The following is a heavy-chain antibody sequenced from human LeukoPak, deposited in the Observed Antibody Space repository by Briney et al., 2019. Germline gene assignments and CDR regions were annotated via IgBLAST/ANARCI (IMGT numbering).Heavy chain of an antibody. CDR1: GYTFTGYY. V-gene: IGHV1-2*02. J-gene: IGHJ4*02. D-gene: IGHD3-10*01. CDR3: ARAPLLYYGSGSYYTY. CDR2: INPNSDGT. Sequence: ASVKVSYKASGYTFTGYYMHWVRQAPGQGLEWMGWINPNSDGTNYAQQVQGRVTMTRDTSISTAYMELSRLRSDDTAVYYCARAPLLYYGSGSYYTYWGQGTLVTVSS.